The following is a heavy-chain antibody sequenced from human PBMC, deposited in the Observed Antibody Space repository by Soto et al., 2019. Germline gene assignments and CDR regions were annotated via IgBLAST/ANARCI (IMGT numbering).Heavy chain of an antibody. V-gene: IGHV3-23*01. Sequence: GGSLRLSCAASGFTFSTYPMSWVRQAPGKGLEWVSTISDSSGSTYYADSVKGRFTISRDNSKNTLYLQMNSLRAEDTAVYYCAKDHLNWNYNYRMDVWGQGTTVTVSS. CDR3: AKDHLNWNYNYRMDV. J-gene: IGHJ6*02. CDR2: ISDSSGST. D-gene: IGHD1-1*01. CDR1: GFTFSTYP.